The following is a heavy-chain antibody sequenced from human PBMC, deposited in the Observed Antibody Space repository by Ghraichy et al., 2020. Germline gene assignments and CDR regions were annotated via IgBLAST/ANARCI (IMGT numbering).Heavy chain of an antibody. J-gene: IGHJ4*02. Sequence: GESLNISCTGSGFTFGDYGMSWLRQAPGKGLEWVGFIRNKAYGETTEYAASVEGRITISRDDSKSIAYLQMNSLKTEDTAVYFCSRDMDDYGDYVHYWGQGTLVTVSS. CDR3: SRDMDDYGDYVHY. CDR1: GFTFGDYG. V-gene: IGHV3-49*03. CDR2: IRNKAYGETT. D-gene: IGHD4-17*01.